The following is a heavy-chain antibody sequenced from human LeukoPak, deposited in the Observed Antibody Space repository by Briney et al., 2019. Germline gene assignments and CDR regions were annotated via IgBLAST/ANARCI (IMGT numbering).Heavy chain of an antibody. Sequence: SETLSLTCAVSGYSISSGYYWGWIRQPPGKGLEWIGSIYHSGSTYYNPSLKSRVTISVDTSKNHFSLKLSSVTAADTAVYYCAKSTMGTRRINDLWGRGTLVTVSS. CDR3: AKSTMGTRRINDL. D-gene: IGHD3-10*01. CDR1: GYSISSGYY. J-gene: IGHJ5*02. CDR2: IYHSGST. V-gene: IGHV4-38-2*01.